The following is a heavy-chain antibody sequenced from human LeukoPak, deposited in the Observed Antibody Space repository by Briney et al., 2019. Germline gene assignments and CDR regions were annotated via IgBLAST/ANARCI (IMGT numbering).Heavy chain of an antibody. V-gene: IGHV3-21*04. CDR2: ISSSSSYI. CDR3: AKDSKGAFDI. CDR1: GFTFSSYS. Sequence: GGSLRLSCAASGFTFSSYSMNWVRQAPGKGLEWVSSISSSSSYIYYADSVKGRFTISRDNAKNSLYLQMNSLRAEDTALYYCAKDSKGAFDIWGQGTMVTVSS. J-gene: IGHJ3*02. D-gene: IGHD2-2*01.